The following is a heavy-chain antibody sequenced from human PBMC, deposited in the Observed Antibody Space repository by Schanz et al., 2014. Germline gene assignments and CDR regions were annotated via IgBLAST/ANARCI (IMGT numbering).Heavy chain of an antibody. J-gene: IGHJ4*02. Sequence: QVQLVQSGGEMKKPGASVKVSCTASGYTFTSYDINWVRQAPGQGLEWLGWMNPNSGNPGFAQKFRGRVTMTRNTSMSTAYIELHILTSEDTAVYYCARGPIPIQGVPMDFWGQGTLVTVSS. V-gene: IGHV1-8*01. D-gene: IGHD3-10*01. CDR3: ARGPIPIQGVPMDF. CDR1: GYTFTSYD. CDR2: MNPNSGNP.